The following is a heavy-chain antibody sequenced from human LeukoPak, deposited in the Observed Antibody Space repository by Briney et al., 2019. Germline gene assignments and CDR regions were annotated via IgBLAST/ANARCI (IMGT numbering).Heavy chain of an antibody. Sequence: GGSLRLSCEASGFTFSTYTMNWVRQAPGKGLEWVSYISSSGTTIYYADSVRGRFTISRDNAKNSLYLQMNSLRAEDTAVYFCARAQFGVRFNPWGQGTLVTVSS. V-gene: IGHV3-48*01. CDR2: ISSSGTTI. CDR1: GFTFSTYT. J-gene: IGHJ5*02. CDR3: ARAQFGVRFNP. D-gene: IGHD3-10*01.